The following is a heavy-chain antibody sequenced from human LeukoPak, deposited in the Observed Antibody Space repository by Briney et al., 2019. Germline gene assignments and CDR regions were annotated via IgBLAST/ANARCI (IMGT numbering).Heavy chain of an antibody. J-gene: IGHJ6*03. CDR1: GGSISSSSYY. CDR2: IYYSGST. CDR3: ARVVGAGVRKPDPRYYYMDV. Sequence: SETLSLTCTVSGGSISSSSYYWGWIRQPPGKGLEWIGSIYYSGSTYYNPSLKSRVTISVDTSKNQFSLKLSSVTAADTAVYYCARVVGAGVRKPDPRYYYMDVWGKGTTVTVSS. V-gene: IGHV4-39*01. D-gene: IGHD2-15*01.